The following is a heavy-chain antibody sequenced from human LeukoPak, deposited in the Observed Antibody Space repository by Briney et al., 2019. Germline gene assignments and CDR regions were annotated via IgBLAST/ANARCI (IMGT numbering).Heavy chain of an antibody. CDR1: GGSISSSNW. D-gene: IGHD5-12*01. CDR2: IYHSGST. J-gene: IGHJ5*02. CDR3: ASTNSGYANWFDP. V-gene: IGHV4-4*02. Sequence: PSETLSLTCAVSGGSISSSNWWSWVRQPPGKGLEWIGEIYHSGSTNYNPSLKSRVTISVDKSKNQFSLKLSSVTAADTAVYYCASTNSGYANWFDPWGQGTLVTVSS.